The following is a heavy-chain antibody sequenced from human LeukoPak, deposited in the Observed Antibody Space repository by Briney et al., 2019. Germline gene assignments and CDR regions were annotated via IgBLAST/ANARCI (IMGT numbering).Heavy chain of an antibody. D-gene: IGHD3-22*01. CDR1: GGSISNSNW. Sequence: PSETLSLTCAVSGGSISNSNWWSWVRQPPGKGLEWIGEIFHSGSTNYNPSLKSRVSISVDKSKNQFSLKLSSVTAADTAVYYCAREGDSSGYYLYNWFDPWGQGTLVTVSS. V-gene: IGHV4-4*02. J-gene: IGHJ5*02. CDR2: IFHSGST. CDR3: AREGDSSGYYLYNWFDP.